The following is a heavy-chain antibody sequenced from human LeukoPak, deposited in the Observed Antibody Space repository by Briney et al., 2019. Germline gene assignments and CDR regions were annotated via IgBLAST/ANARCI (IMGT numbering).Heavy chain of an antibody. J-gene: IGHJ4*02. D-gene: IGHD2-2*01. CDR3: ARAGLLVVPAASGGVDY. CDR1: GYSISSGYY. V-gene: IGHV4-38-2*01. CDR2: IYHSGST. Sequence: SETLSLTCAVSGYSISSGYYWGWIRQPPGKGLEWIGSIYHSGSTYYNPSLKSRVTISVDTSKNQFSLKLSSVTGADTGVYYCARAGLLVVPAASGGVDYGGQGTLVTVSS.